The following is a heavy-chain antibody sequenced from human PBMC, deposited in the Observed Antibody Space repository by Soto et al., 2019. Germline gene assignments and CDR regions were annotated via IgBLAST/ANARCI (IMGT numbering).Heavy chain of an antibody. J-gene: IGHJ4*02. CDR3: ATRPPGRTWVGVFDY. Sequence: SETLSLTCTVSRDSISTYYWSWIRQPPGKGPEWIGYVSRSGTTDYNPSLESRVTISIDTSKNQFSLRLNSVTAADTAVYYCATRPPGRTWVGVFDYWSQGTLVTVSS. D-gene: IGHD3-10*01. CDR2: VSRSGTT. V-gene: IGHV4-59*03. CDR1: RDSISTYY.